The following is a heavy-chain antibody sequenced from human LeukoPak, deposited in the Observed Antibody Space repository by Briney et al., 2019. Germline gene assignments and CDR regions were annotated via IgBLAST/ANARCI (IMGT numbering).Heavy chain of an antibody. CDR2: IYHSGST. CDR1: GGSISSGGYS. D-gene: IGHD6-13*01. V-gene: IGHV4-30-2*01. CDR3: ARGALLQLVRWYYFDY. Sequence: SETLSVTCAVSGGSISSGGYSWSWIRQPPGKGLEWIGYIYHSGSTYYNPSLKSRVTISVDRSKNQFSLKLSSVTAADTAVYYCARGALLQLVRWYYFDYWGQGTLVTVSS. J-gene: IGHJ4*02.